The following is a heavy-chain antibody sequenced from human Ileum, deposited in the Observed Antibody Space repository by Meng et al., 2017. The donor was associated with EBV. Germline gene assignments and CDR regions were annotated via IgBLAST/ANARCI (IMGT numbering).Heavy chain of an antibody. CDR1: GYTFTNYD. CDR3: VRTLERGDY. CDR2: MNPKTGTA. J-gene: IGHJ4*02. V-gene: IGHV1-8*01. Sequence: QAPVGPFGAAVKKPGASVKVSCQASGYTFTNYDISWVRQATGQGLEWMGWMNPKTGTAHYAQKFQGRVSMTRDTSITTAYMELSSLTSEDTAVYYCVRTLERGDYWGQGTLVTVSS. D-gene: IGHD5-24*01.